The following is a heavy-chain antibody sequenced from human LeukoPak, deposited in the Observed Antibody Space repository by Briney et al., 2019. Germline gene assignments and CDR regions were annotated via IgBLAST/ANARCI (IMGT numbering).Heavy chain of an antibody. CDR1: GFTFSSYA. V-gene: IGHV3-23*01. D-gene: IGHD2-2*01. CDR3: AKGFIPAAIFWVLDY. J-gene: IGHJ4*02. Sequence: GGSLRLSCAASGFTFSSYAMRWVRQAPGEGLEWVSAISGSGGSTYCADSVKGRFTISRDNSKNTLYLQMNSLRAEDTAVYYCAKGFIPAAIFWVLDYWGQGTLVTVSS. CDR2: ISGSGGST.